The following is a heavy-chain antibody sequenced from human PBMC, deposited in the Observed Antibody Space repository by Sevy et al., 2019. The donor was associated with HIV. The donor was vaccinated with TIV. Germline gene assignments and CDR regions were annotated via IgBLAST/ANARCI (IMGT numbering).Heavy chain of an antibody. J-gene: IGHJ3*02. CDR1: GGSFSGYY. D-gene: IGHD2-2*01. Sequence: SETQSLTCAVYGGSFSGYYWSWIRQPPGKGLEWIGEINHSGSTNYNPSLKSRVTISVDTSKNQFSLKLSSVTAADTAVYYCARHCGSTSCYQAFDIWGQGTMVTVSS. CDR2: INHSGST. V-gene: IGHV4-34*01. CDR3: ARHCGSTSCYQAFDI.